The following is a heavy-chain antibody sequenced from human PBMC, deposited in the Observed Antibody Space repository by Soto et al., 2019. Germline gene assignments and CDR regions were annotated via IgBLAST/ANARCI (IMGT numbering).Heavy chain of an antibody. Sequence: QLQLQESGSGLVKPSQTLSLTCAVSGGSISSGGYSWSWIRQPPGKGLEWIGYIYHSGSTYYNPPLKSRVPIPADRSKNQFSLKLSSVTAADTAVYYCAREDSSGLFWDYWGQGTLVTVSS. V-gene: IGHV4-30-2*01. CDR1: GGSISSGGYS. D-gene: IGHD3-22*01. J-gene: IGHJ4*02. CDR2: IYHSGST. CDR3: AREDSSGLFWDY.